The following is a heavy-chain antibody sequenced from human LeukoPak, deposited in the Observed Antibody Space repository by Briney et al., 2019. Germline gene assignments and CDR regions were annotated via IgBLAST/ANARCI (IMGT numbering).Heavy chain of an antibody. CDR3: ARGPPPHYYGSAYMDV. Sequence: SETLSLTCAVYGGSFSGYYWSWIRQPPGKGLEWIGEINHSGSTNYNPSLKSRVTISVDTSKNQFSLKLSSVTAADTAVYYCARGPPPHYYGSAYMDVWGKGTTVTVSS. D-gene: IGHD3-10*01. CDR2: INHSGST. V-gene: IGHV4-34*01. CDR1: GGSFSGYY. J-gene: IGHJ6*03.